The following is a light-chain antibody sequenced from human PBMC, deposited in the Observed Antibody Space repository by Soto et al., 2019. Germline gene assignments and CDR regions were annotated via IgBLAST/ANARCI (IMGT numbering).Light chain of an antibody. CDR1: QDISNY. J-gene: IGKJ2*01. V-gene: IGKV1-33*01. CDR3: QQYDNLRYT. CDR2: DAS. Sequence: DIQMTQSPSSLSASVGDRVTITCQASQDISNYLNWYQQEPGKAPKLLIYDASNLETGVPSRFSGSGSGTDFTFTISSLQPEDIATYYCQQYDNLRYTFGQGTKLEIK.